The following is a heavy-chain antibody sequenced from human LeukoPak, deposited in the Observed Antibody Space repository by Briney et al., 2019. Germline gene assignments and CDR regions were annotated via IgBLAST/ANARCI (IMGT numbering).Heavy chain of an antibody. J-gene: IGHJ4*02. Sequence: ASETLSLTCTVSGGSISSGGYYWNWIRQHPGKGLEWIGSIYYSGSTYHNPSLKSRVSISVDTSKNQFSLKLSSVTAADTAVYYCARQRGGVDAPSFDYWGQGTLVTVSS. V-gene: IGHV4-31*03. D-gene: IGHD3-16*01. CDR1: GGSISSGGYY. CDR2: IYYSGST. CDR3: ARQRGGVDAPSFDY.